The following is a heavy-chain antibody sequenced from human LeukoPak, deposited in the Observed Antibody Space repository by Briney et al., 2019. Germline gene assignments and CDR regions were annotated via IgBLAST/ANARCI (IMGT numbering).Heavy chain of an antibody. CDR3: AGARSLTSYDFWSGYYDPLYFDY. CDR2: IYYSGST. V-gene: IGHV4-59*01. J-gene: IGHJ4*02. D-gene: IGHD3-3*01. CDR1: GGSISSYY. Sequence: SETLSLTCTVSGGSISSYYWSWIRQPPGKGLEWIGYIYYSGSTNYNPSLKSRVTISVDTSKNQFSLKLSSVTAADTAVYYCAGARSLTSYDFWSGYYDPLYFDYWGQGTLVTVSS.